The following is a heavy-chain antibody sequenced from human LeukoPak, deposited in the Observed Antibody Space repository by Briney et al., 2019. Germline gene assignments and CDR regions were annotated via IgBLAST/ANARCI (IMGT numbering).Heavy chain of an antibody. D-gene: IGHD1-26*01. J-gene: IGHJ3*02. CDR2: IYLDDSDT. Sequence: GESLKISCKGSGYDFTNYWIGWVRQMPGKGLECMGIIYLDDSDTRNSPSFQGQVTISADKSISTAHLQWSNLKASDTAMYYCARSYSGTYLKAFDIWGQGTMVTVSS. V-gene: IGHV5-51*01. CDR3: ARSYSGTYLKAFDI. CDR1: GYDFTNYW.